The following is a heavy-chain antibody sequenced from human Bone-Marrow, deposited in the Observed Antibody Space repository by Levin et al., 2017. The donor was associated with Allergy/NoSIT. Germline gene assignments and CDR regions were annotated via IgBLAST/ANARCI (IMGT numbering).Heavy chain of an antibody. V-gene: IGHV4-34*01. CDR1: GGSFSGYY. CDR2: INHSGST. CDR3: ARGRSTGYCSGGSCYLPHNWFDP. Sequence: SETLSLTCAVYGGSFSGYYWSWIRQPPGKGLEWIGEINHSGSTNYNPSLKSRVTISVDTSKNQFSLKLSSVTAADTAVYYCARGRSTGYCSGGSCYLPHNWFDPWGQGTLVTVSS. J-gene: IGHJ5*02. D-gene: IGHD2-15*01.